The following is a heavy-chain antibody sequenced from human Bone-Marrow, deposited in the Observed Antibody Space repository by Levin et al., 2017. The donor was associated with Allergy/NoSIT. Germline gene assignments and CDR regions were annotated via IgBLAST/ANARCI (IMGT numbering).Heavy chain of an antibody. Sequence: PGGSLRLSCAASGFTFSDYYMSWIRQAPGQGLEWLSYISCSSSYTNNADSVKGRFTISRDNTKNSLYLQMNSLRAEDTAVYYCARIKWRLTGYYIDYWGQGTLVTVSS. V-gene: IGHV3-11*03. D-gene: IGHD3-9*01. CDR2: ISCSSSYT. CDR1: GFTFSDYY. J-gene: IGHJ4*02. CDR3: ARIKWRLTGYYIDY.